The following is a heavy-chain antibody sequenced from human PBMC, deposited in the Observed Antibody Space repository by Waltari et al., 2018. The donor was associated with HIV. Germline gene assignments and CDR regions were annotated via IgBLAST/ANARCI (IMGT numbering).Heavy chain of an antibody. Sequence: EVQLVESGGGLVKPGGSLRLSCAASGFTFSGHTMNWVRQAPGKVLELFSSISSSGTYIYYVDSVQGRFTISRDNAKNSLYLQMNSLRVEDTAIYYCAKVDTHGYLPYNWGQGTLVTVSS. CDR2: ISSSGTYI. V-gene: IGHV3-21*01. CDR1: GFTFSGHT. J-gene: IGHJ4*02. D-gene: IGHD5-12*01. CDR3: AKVDTHGYLPYN.